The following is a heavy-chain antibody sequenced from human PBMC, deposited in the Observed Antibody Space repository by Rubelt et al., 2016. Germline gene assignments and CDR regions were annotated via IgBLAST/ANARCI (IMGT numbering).Heavy chain of an antibody. Sequence: GSGKGLEWVANIKQDGSEKYYVDSVKGRFTISRDNSKNTLYLQMNSLRAEDTAVYYCTRPYCTSTSCYNDAFDIWGQGTMDTVSS. J-gene: IGHJ3*02. D-gene: IGHD2-2*01. CDR3: TRPYCTSTSCYNDAFDI. CDR2: IKQDGSEK. V-gene: IGHV3-7*01.